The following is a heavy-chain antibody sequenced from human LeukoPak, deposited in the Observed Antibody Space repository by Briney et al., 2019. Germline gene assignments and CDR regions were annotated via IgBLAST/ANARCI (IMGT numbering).Heavy chain of an antibody. J-gene: IGHJ4*02. V-gene: IGHV3-48*03. D-gene: IGHD3-10*01. CDR2: ISGSGSSI. CDR3: ATDAGRGPFDY. CDR1: GFSFSSYE. Sequence: PGGSLRLSCAASGFSFSSYEMNWVRQAPGKGLEWVSYISGSGSSIYYADSVKGRFTISRDNAKDSLYLQMNSLRAEDTAVYYCATDAGRGPFDYWGQGTLVTASS.